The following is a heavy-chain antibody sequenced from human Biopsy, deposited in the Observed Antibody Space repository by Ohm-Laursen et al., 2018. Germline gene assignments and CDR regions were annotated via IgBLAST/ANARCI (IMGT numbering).Heavy chain of an antibody. Sequence: TLSLTCAVYGGSFSNDYWTWIRQSPGKGLEWIGEVSHNGGTNYNPSLKARDSISMDTSKNQFSLNLTSVTAADTALYYCARGKRGPVAIPRDNPNRIRGWFDPWGPGTLVTVSS. D-gene: IGHD2-21*01. CDR2: VSHNGGT. CDR3: ARGKRGPVAIPRDNPNRIRGWFDP. CDR1: GGSFSNDY. J-gene: IGHJ5*02. V-gene: IGHV4-34*01.